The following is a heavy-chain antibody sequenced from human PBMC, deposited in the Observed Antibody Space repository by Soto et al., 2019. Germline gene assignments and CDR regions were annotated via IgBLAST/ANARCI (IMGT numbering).Heavy chain of an antibody. CDR2: INHSGST. CDR3: ARGGATMVRGYYYYYGMDV. D-gene: IGHD3-10*01. J-gene: IGHJ6*02. CDR1: GGSFSGYY. V-gene: IGHV4-34*01. Sequence: PSETLSLTCAVYGGSFSGYYWSWIRQPPGKGLEWIGEINHSGSTNYNPSLKSRVTISVDTSKNQFSLKLSSVTAADTAVYYCARGGATMVRGYYYYYGMDVWGQGTTVTVSS.